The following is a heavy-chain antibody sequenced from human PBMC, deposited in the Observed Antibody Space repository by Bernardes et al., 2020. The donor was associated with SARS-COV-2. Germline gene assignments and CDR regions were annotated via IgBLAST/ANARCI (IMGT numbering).Heavy chain of an antibody. CDR3: ARGWNHDAFDI. J-gene: IGHJ3*02. CDR2: SYYSGYT. V-gene: IGHV4-59*01. D-gene: IGHD1-1*01. CDR1: GVSITDFY. Sequence: SETLSLTRTASGVSITDFYWNWIRQSPGRGLEWIGYSYYSGYTYYNPSLKSRVTISVDTPKNQFSLRLTSVTAADTAVYFCARGWNHDAFDIWDQGTMVTVSS.